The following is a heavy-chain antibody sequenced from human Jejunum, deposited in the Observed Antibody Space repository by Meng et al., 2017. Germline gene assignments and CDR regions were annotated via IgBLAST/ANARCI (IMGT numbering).Heavy chain of an antibody. Sequence: GGSLRLSCAASGFTFSGYWMHWVRLIPGKGLEWVSRINTDGSSKDYADSVKGRFTISRDNSKSTLYLQMNSLRAEDTAVYYCARAELGTCGADSYSKYWGQGTLVTVSS. V-gene: IGHV3-74*01. CDR1: GFTFSGYW. D-gene: IGHD2-21*02. J-gene: IGHJ4*02. CDR2: INTDGSSK. CDR3: ARAELGTCGADSYSKY.